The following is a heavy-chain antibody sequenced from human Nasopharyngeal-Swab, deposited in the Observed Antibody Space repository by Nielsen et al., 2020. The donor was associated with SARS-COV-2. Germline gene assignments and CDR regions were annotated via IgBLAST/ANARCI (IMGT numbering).Heavy chain of an antibody. V-gene: IGHV3-30*03. CDR1: GFTFSSYG. CDR2: ISYDGSNK. CDR3: AREWYYYDSSGYSTYFDY. Sequence: GESLKISCAASGFTFSSYGMHWVRQAPGKGLEWVAVISYDGSNKYYADSVKGRFTISRDNSKNTLYLQMNSLRAEDTAVYYCAREWYYYDSSGYSTYFDYWGQGTLVTVSS. J-gene: IGHJ4*02. D-gene: IGHD3-22*01.